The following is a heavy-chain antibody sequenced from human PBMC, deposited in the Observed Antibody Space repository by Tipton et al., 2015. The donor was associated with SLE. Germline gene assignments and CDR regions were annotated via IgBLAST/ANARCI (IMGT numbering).Heavy chain of an antibody. V-gene: IGHV4-59*08. D-gene: IGHD3-22*01. J-gene: IGHJ4*02. CDR1: GGSISSYY. Sequence: TLSLTCTVSGGSISSYYWSWIRQPPGKGLEWIGHIYYSGSTNYNPSLKSRVTISVDTSKNQFSLKLSSVIAADTAVYYCARRLGSSGFDYWGQGTLVTVSS. CDR3: ARRLGSSGFDY. CDR2: IYYSGST.